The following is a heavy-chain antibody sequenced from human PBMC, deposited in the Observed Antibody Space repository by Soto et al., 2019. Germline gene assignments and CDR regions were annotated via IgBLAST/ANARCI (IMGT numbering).Heavy chain of an antibody. J-gene: IGHJ4*02. Sequence: QVQLVQSGAEVKKPGSSVKVSCKASGGTFSSYTISWVRQAPGQGLEWMGRIIPILGIANYAQKFQGRVTITADKSTSSAYMELSRLRSEDTAVYYCARARGIVESSWGQGTLVTVSS. CDR1: GGTFSSYT. CDR3: ARARGIVESS. D-gene: IGHD1-26*01. V-gene: IGHV1-69*02. CDR2: IIPILGIA.